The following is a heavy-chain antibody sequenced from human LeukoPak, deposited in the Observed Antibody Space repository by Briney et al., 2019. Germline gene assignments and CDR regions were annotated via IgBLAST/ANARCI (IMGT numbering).Heavy chain of an antibody. J-gene: IGHJ4*02. CDR3: AREKGDYDYVWRSYRLDY. CDR1: GFTFSDYY. V-gene: IGHV3-11*04. Sequence: GSLRLSCAASGFTFSDYYMSWIRQAPGKGLEWVSYISSSGSTIYYADSVKGRFTISRDNAKNSLYLQMNSLRAEDTAVYYCAREKGDYDYVWRSYRLDYWGQGTLVTVSS. D-gene: IGHD3-16*02. CDR2: ISSSGSTI.